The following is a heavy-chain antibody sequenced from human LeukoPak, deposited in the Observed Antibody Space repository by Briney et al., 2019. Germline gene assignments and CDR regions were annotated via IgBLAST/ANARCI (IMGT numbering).Heavy chain of an antibody. D-gene: IGHD3-22*01. V-gene: IGHV4-34*01. J-gene: IGHJ4*02. CDR3: ARHPRVVAWGTIRYGFDY. CDR1: GGSFSGYY. CDR2: INHSGST. Sequence: SETLSLTCAVYGGSFSGYYWSWIRQPPGKGLEWIGEINHSGSTNYNPSLKSRVTISVDTSKNQFSLKLSSVTAADTAVYYCARHPRVVAWGTIRYGFDYWGQGTLVTVSS.